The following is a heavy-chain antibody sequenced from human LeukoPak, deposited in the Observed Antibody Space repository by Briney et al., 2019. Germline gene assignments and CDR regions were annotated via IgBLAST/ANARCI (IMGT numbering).Heavy chain of an antibody. CDR2: ISYDGSNK. CDR1: GFTFSSYA. J-gene: IGHJ4*02. Sequence: GRSLRRSCAASGFTFSSYAMHWVRQAPGKGLEWVAVISYDGSNKYYADSVKGRFTISRDNSKNTLYLQMNSLRAEDTAVYYCTLPGYDSSGYYYLDYWGQGTLVTVSS. CDR3: TLPGYDSSGYYYLDY. V-gene: IGHV3-30-3*01. D-gene: IGHD3-22*01.